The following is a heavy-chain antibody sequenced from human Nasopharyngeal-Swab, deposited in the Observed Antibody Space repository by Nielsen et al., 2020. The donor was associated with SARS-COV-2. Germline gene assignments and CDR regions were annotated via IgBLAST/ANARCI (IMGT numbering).Heavy chain of an antibody. Sequence: GGSLRLSCAASGFTFSSYAMSWVRQAPGKGLEWVSAISGGDDTTYYADSVKGRFTISRDASKNTLFLQMNSLRTEDTAVYYCAKDSVVIPAAWFDPWGQGTLVTVSS. CDR3: AKDSVVIPAAWFDP. J-gene: IGHJ5*02. D-gene: IGHD2-2*01. CDR2: ISGGDDTT. V-gene: IGHV3-23*01. CDR1: GFTFSSYA.